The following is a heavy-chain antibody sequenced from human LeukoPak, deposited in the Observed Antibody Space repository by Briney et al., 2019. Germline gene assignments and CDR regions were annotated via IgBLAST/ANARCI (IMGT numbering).Heavy chain of an antibody. Sequence: GGSLRLSCAASGFTFSSYAMNWVRQAPGKGLEWVSTITGSGGTTYYTDSVKGRFTISRDKSKNTLFLQMNGLRAEDTAVYYCPKSYCSSSSCYSFDSWGQGALVTVSS. V-gene: IGHV3-23*01. J-gene: IGHJ4*02. CDR1: GFTFSSYA. D-gene: IGHD2-2*02. CDR2: ITGSGGTT. CDR3: PKSYCSSSSCYSFDS.